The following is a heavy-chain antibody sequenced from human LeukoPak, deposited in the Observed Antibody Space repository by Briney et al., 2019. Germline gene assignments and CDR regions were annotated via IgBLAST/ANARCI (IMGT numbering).Heavy chain of an antibody. D-gene: IGHD3-22*01. V-gene: IGHV3-49*03. CDR2: IRSKAYGGTT. CDR3: TLWANYDSSGPTNY. CDR1: GFTFGDYA. J-gene: IGHJ4*02. Sequence: PGGSLRLSCTASGFTFGDYAMSWFRQAPGKGLEWVGFIRSKAYGGTTEYAASGKGRFTISRDDSKSIAYLQMNSLKTEDTAVYYCTLWANYDSSGPTNYWGQGTLVTVSS.